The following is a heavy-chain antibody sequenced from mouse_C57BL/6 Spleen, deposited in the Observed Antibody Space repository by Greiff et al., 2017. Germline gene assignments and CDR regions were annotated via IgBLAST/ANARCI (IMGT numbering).Heavy chain of an antibody. CDR2: IDPSDSYT. CDR3: ASSIYYDYSNWYFDV. J-gene: IGHJ1*03. CDR1: GYTFTSYW. D-gene: IGHD2-4*01. Sequence: VQLQQPGAELVMPGASVKLSCKASGYTFTSYWMHWVKQRPGQGLEWIGEIDPSDSYTNYNQKFKGKSTLTVDKSSSTAYMQLSSLTSEDSAVYYCASSIYYDYSNWYFDVWGTGTTVTVSS. V-gene: IGHV1-69*01.